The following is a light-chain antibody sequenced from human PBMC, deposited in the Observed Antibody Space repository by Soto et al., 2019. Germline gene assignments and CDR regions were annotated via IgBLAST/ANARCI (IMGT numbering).Light chain of an antibody. CDR3: QQSYRTPLT. CDR2: AAS. Sequence: DIQMTQSPSSLSASVGDRVTITCRASQSITTYLNWYQQRPGTAPKVLIFAASTLQSGVPSRFNGSGSGTDFTLTISSLQPEYLANYYCQQSYRTPLTFGGGTKVEIK. CDR1: QSITTY. V-gene: IGKV1-39*01. J-gene: IGKJ4*01.